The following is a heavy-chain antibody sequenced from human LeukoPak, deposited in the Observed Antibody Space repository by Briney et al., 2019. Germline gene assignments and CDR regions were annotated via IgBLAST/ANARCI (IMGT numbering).Heavy chain of an antibody. J-gene: IGHJ5*02. V-gene: IGHV1-46*03. Sequence: ASVKVSCKASGYTFTSYYMHLVRQAPGQGLEWMGIINPSGGSTSYAQKFQGRVTMTRDTSTSTVYMELSNLRSEDTAVYYCAREYYYDSSGYSNWFDPWGQGTLVTVSS. D-gene: IGHD3-22*01. CDR3: AREYYYDSSGYSNWFDP. CDR1: GYTFTSYY. CDR2: INPSGGST.